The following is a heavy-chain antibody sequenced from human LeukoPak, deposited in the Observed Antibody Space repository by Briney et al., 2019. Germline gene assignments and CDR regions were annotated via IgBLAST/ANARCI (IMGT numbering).Heavy chain of an antibody. V-gene: IGHV3-23*01. CDR2: ISGSGGST. CDR3: AKARSVWDFDY. CDR1: GFTFSSYW. D-gene: IGHD1-14*01. J-gene: IGHJ4*02. Sequence: GGSLRLSCAASGFTFSSYWMSWVRQAPGKGLEWVSTISGSGGSTYYADSVKGRFTISRDNSKNTLYLQMNSLRAEDTAVYYCAKARSVWDFDYWGQGTLVTVSS.